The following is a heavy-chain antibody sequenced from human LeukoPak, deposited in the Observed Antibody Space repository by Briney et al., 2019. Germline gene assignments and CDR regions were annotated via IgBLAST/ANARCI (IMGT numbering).Heavy chain of an antibody. CDR3: ARVGILRFPSNWFDP. J-gene: IGHJ5*02. CDR1: GASISSYY. D-gene: IGHD3-3*01. CDR2: IYYSGST. Sequence: SETLSLTCTVSGASISSYYWSWIRQPPGKGLEWIGYIYYSGSTRYNPSLKSRVTISVDTSKNQFSLKLSSVTAADTAVYYCARVGILRFPSNWFDPWGQGTLVTASS. V-gene: IGHV4-59*01.